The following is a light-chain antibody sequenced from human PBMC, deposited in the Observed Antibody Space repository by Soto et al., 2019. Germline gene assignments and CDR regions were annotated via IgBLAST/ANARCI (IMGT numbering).Light chain of an antibody. Sequence: EIVMTQSPATLSVSPGERATLSCRASQSVNSNLAWYQQKPGQPPRLLIYGASTRATGIPSRFSGSGSGTEFTLTITSLHSDDLAVYYCHQYNNWPPSYTFGQGTKLEIK. J-gene: IGKJ2*01. V-gene: IGKV3-15*01. CDR1: QSVNSN. CDR2: GAS. CDR3: HQYNNWPPSYT.